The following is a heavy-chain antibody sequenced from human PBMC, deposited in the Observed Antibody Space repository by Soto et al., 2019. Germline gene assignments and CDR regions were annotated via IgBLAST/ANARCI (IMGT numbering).Heavy chain of an antibody. V-gene: IGHV4-59*08. CDR3: ARQPPNCSGYPNFDY. J-gene: IGHJ4*02. CDR1: GGSISSYY. Sequence: SETLSLTCTVSGGSISSYYWSWIRQPPGKGLEWIGYIYYSGSTNYNPSHKSRVTISVDTSKNQFSLKLSSVTAADTAVYYCARQPPNCSGYPNFDYWGQGTLVTVSS. D-gene: IGHD2-15*01. CDR2: IYYSGST.